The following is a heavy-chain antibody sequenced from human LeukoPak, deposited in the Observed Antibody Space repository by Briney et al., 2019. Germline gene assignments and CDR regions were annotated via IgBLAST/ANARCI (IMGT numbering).Heavy chain of an antibody. V-gene: IGHV4-59*01. CDR3: ARAGDYDFWSGYFDYYYMDV. CDR1: GGSISSYY. J-gene: IGHJ6*03. D-gene: IGHD3-3*01. CDR2: IYYSGST. Sequence: SETLSLTCTVSGGSISSYYWSWIRQPPGKGLEWIGYIYYSGSTNYNPSLKSRVTISVDTSKNQFSLKLSSVTAADTAVYYCARAGDYDFWSGYFDYYYMDVWGKGTTITVSS.